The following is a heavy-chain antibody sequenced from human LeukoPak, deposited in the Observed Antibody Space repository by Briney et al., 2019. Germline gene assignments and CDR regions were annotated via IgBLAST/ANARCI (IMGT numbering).Heavy chain of an antibody. CDR3: ARGIDY. J-gene: IGHJ4*02. Sequence: PGGSLRLSCAASGFTFSDYYMNWIRQAPGKGLEWVSYIRSSGSRIYYADSVKGRFTISRDNAKNSLYLQMNSLRVEDTAVYYCARGIDYWGRGTLVTVSS. CDR1: GFTFSDYY. CDR2: IRSSGSRI. V-gene: IGHV3-11*04.